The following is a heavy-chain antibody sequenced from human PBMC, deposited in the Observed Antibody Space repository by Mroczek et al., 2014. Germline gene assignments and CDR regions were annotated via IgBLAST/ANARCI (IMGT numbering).Heavy chain of an antibody. CDR1: GGTFSSYA. V-gene: IGHV1-69*01. CDR2: IIPIFGTA. J-gene: IGHJ4*02. D-gene: IGHD3-22*01. CDR3: ASHYYYDSSGYYQASDY. Sequence: QVQLVQSGAEVKKPGSSVKVSCKASGGTFSSYAISWVRQAPGQGLEWMGGIIPIFGTANYAQKFQGRVTITADESTSTAYMELSSLRSEDTAVYYCASHYYYDSSGYYQASDYWGQGTLVTVSS.